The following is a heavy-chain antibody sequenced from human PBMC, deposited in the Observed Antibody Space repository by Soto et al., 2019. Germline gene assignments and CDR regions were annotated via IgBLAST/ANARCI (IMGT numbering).Heavy chain of an antibody. CDR3: ARDPGFGFGYSYAFAMDV. D-gene: IGHD5-18*01. Sequence: QVQLVQSGAEVKKPGASVKVSCKASGYTFSNYGISWVRQGPGQGLEWMGWISGYNGNTHYEEKVQDRIKMTTDTSTSTTYLELRSLRSDDTAVYFCARDPGFGFGYSYAFAMDVWGQGTTVTV. J-gene: IGHJ6*02. CDR1: GYTFSNYG. V-gene: IGHV1-18*01. CDR2: ISGYNGNT.